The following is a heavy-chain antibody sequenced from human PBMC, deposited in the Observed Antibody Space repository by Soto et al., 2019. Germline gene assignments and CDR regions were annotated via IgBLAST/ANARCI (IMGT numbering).Heavy chain of an antibody. CDR3: ASRKSSPYFDY. J-gene: IGHJ4*02. V-gene: IGHV4-30-4*01. Sequence: SETLSLTCTVSGGSIRTGDYYWSWIRQPPGKGPEWIGYIHYSGRTYYNPSLKSRLTMSMDTSKNQFSLKLSSVTAADTAVYYCASRKSSPYFDYWDQGTLVTVSS. CDR1: GGSIRTGDYY. CDR2: IHYSGRT. D-gene: IGHD3-10*01.